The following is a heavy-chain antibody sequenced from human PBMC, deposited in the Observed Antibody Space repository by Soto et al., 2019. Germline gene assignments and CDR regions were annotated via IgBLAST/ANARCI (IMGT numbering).Heavy chain of an antibody. J-gene: IGHJ6*02. V-gene: IGHV2-70*01. CDR3: ARMGARDYYYGMDV. CDR2: IDWDDDK. D-gene: IGHD6-6*01. CDR1: GFSLSTSGMC. Sequence: PTLVNPTQTLTLTCTFSGFSLSTSGMCVSWTRQPPVQALEWIALIDWDDDKYYTTSLQTTLTISKYAAKNQMVLTMTNMAPVDTATYYCARMGARDYYYGMDVGRQGTTVTESS.